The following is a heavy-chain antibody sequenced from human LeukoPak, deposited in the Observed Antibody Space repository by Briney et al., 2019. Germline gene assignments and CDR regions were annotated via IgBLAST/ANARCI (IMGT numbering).Heavy chain of an antibody. D-gene: IGHD1-26*01. V-gene: IGHV1-69*04. CDR1: GGTFSSYA. CDR2: IIPILGIA. Sequence: SVKVSCKASGGTFSSYAISWVRQAPGQGLEWMGRIIPILGIANYAQKFQGRVTVTADKSTSTAYMELSSLRSEDTAVYYCARAEGPYSGSYLDYWGQGTLVTVSS. CDR3: ARAEGPYSGSYLDY. J-gene: IGHJ4*02.